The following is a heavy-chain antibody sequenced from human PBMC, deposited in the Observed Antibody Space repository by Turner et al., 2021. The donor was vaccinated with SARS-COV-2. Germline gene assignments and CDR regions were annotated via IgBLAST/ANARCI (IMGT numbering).Heavy chain of an antibody. J-gene: IGHJ4*02. CDR3: ARAVGYTDMEY. Sequence: QVQLVQSGAEVKKPGASVKVSCKASGYTFAGYYMHWVRQAPGQGFEWMGWINPNNGGTNCAQKFQGRVTMTRDTSISTAYMELSRLRSDDTAVYYCARAVGYTDMEYWGQGTLVTVSS. CDR1: GYTFAGYY. V-gene: IGHV1-2*02. CDR2: INPNNGGT. D-gene: IGHD5-18*01.